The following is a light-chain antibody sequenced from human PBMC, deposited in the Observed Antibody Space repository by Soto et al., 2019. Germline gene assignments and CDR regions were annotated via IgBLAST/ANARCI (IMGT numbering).Light chain of an antibody. CDR2: EVS. CDR3: SSYAGSNNLRV. V-gene: IGLV2-8*01. Sequence: QSALPQPHSTPPSSGQSVTISPPRTRNPLGGYNYVSWYQQHPGKAPKLMIYEVSKRPSGVPDRFSGSKSGNTASLTVSGLQAEDEADYYCSSYAGSNNLRVFGTGTKVTVL. CDR1: RNPLGGYNY. J-gene: IGLJ1*01.